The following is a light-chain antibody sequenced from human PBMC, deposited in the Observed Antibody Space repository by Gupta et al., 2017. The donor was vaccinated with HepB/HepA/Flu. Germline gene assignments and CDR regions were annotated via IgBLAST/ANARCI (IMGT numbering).Light chain of an antibody. CDR1: QSVLYSSNNKNY. CDR2: WAS. CDR3: QQYDSTPPT. Sequence: PDSFSVSLGERATINCKSSQSVLYSSNNKNYLAWYQQKPGQPPKLLIYWASTRESGVPDRFSGSGSGTDFTLTISSLQAEDVAVYYCQQYDSTPPTFGQGTRLEIK. V-gene: IGKV4-1*01. J-gene: IGKJ5*01.